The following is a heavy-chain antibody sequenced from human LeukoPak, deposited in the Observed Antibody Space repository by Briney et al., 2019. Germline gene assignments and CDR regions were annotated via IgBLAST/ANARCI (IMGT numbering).Heavy chain of an antibody. J-gene: IGHJ4*02. V-gene: IGHV3-21*01. D-gene: IGHD1-26*01. CDR2: ISGGSDYI. CDR1: GFMFNGYS. Sequence: TGGSLRLSCAASGFMFNGYSMTWVRQAPGKGLEWVSYISGGSDYIYYTDSVKGRFTISRDNAKKSLYLQLNSLRVEDTAVYYCARWGLGPSFDSWGQGTLVTVSS. CDR3: ARWGLGPSFDS.